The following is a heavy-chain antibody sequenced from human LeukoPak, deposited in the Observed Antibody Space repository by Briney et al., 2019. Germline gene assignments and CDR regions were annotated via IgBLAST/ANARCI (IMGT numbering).Heavy chain of an antibody. J-gene: IGHJ4*02. CDR3: AREDYYFDY. D-gene: IGHD3/OR15-3a*01. V-gene: IGHV4-59*01. CDR2: IYYSGST. CDR1: GGSISSYY. Sequence: SETLSLTCTVSGGSISSYYWSWIRQPPGKGLECIGYIYYSGSTNYNPSLKSRVTISVDTSKNQFSLKLSSVTAADTAVYYCAREDYYFDYWGQGTLVTVSS.